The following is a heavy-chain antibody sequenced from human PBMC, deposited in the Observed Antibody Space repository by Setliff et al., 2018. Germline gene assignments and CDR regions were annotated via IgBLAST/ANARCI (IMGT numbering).Heavy chain of an antibody. D-gene: IGHD6-25*01. V-gene: IGHV4-34*01. Sequence: SETLSLTCAVYGGSFSGYYWSWIRQPPGKGLEWIGEINHSGSTNYNPSLKSRVTIAVDTSKNQFSLKLISVTAADTAVYYCARGPWIAADEVFDYWGQGTLVTVSS. J-gene: IGHJ4*02. CDR3: ARGPWIAADEVFDY. CDR2: INHSGST. CDR1: GGSFSGYY.